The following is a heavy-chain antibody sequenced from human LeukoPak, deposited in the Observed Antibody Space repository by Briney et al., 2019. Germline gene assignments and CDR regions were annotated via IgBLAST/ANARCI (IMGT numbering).Heavy chain of an antibody. CDR1: GYTFTSYG. J-gene: IGHJ4*02. Sequence: ASVKVSCKASGYTFTSYGISWVRQAPGQGLEWMGWISAYNGDTNYAQNLQGRVTMTTDTSTTTAYMELRSLRSDDTAVYYCARDDGCGGGSCYHIDYWGQGTLVTVSS. CDR2: ISAYNGDT. CDR3: ARDDGCGGGSCYHIDY. V-gene: IGHV1-18*01. D-gene: IGHD2-15*01.